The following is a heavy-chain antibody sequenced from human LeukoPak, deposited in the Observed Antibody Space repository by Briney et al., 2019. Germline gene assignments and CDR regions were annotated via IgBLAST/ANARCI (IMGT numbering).Heavy chain of an antibody. CDR3: ARDPSSVTLYFFDY. V-gene: IGHV1-18*01. CDR2: IDANNGDT. CDR1: GYTFTSYG. Sequence: DSVKVSCKASGYTFTSYGISWLRQAPGQGHEWMGWIDANNGDTKSAQKFQGRVTMSRDTSISTAYMDLSSLSPDDAAVYYCARDPSSVTLYFFDYWGQGTLVTVSS. D-gene: IGHD4-11*01. J-gene: IGHJ4*02.